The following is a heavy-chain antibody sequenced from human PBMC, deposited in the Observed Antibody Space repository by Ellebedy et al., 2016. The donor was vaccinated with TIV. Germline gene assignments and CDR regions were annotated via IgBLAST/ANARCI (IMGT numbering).Heavy chain of an antibody. V-gene: IGHV3-21*01. Sequence: PGGSLRLSCAASGFTFRSYSMNWVRQAPGKGLEWVSSIRSSSTYIYYADSVKGRFTISRDNAKNSLFLHMNSLRAEDTAVYYFAMATSIGDYVYYWGQGTLVTVSS. D-gene: IGHD2/OR15-2a*01. CDR2: IRSSSTYI. CDR3: AMATSIGDYVYY. J-gene: IGHJ4*02. CDR1: GFTFRSYS.